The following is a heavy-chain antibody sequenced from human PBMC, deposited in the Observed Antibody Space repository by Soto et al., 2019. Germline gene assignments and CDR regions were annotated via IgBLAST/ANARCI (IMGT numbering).Heavy chain of an antibody. CDR1: GCKFDSYA. Sequence: EEHLLESGGGLVRPGGFLRRSCAASGCKFDSYAMSWVRQCPGKGLEWVSSISGGVGSTDYAASVKGRFTISRDNSKAKGKIRSSARPGGPQPLHCCTRNRKGVSLWEVWGQRTLV. J-gene: IGHJ4*01. CDR3: TRNRKGVSLWEV. D-gene: IGHD2-2*01. V-gene: IGHV3-23*01. CDR2: ISGGVGST.